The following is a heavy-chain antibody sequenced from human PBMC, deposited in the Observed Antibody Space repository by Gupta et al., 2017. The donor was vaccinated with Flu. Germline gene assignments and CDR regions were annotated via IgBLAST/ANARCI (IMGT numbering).Heavy chain of an antibody. D-gene: IGHD2-2*01. Sequence: VSAISGSGGSTYYADSVKGRFTISRDNSKNTLYLQMNSLRAEDTAVYYCAKGYCSSTSCKPYYFDYWGQGTLVTVSS. J-gene: IGHJ4*02. V-gene: IGHV3-23*01. CDR3: AKGYCSSTSCKPYYFDY. CDR2: ISGSGGST.